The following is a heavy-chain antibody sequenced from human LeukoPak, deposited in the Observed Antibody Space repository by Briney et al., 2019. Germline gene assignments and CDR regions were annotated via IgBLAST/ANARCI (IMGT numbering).Heavy chain of an antibody. J-gene: IGHJ5*02. D-gene: IGHD1-26*01. Sequence: SQTLSLTCAVSGGSISSGGYSWSWIRQPPGKGLEWIGYIYHSGSTYYNPSLKSRVTISVDRSKNQFSLKLSSVTAADTAVYYCARSRAFNSGAFDPWGQGSLVTVSS. CDR2: IYHSGST. CDR3: ARSRAFNSGAFDP. V-gene: IGHV4-30-2*02. CDR1: GGSISSGGYS.